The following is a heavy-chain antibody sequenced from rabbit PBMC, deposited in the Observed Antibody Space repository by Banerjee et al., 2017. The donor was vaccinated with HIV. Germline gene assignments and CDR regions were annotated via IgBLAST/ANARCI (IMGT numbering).Heavy chain of an antibody. D-gene: IGHD1-1*01. CDR3: ARDTSSSFSSYGMDL. V-gene: IGHV1S45*01. CDR2: IDAGSSGFT. CDR1: GFSFSSSDY. J-gene: IGHJ6*01. Sequence: QEQLVESGGGLVQPEGSLTLTCKASGFSFSSSDYICWVRQAPGKGLEWISCIDAGSSGFTYFATWAKGRFAISKTSSTTVTLQMTRLTAADTATYFCARDTSSSFSSYGMDLWGPGTLVTVS.